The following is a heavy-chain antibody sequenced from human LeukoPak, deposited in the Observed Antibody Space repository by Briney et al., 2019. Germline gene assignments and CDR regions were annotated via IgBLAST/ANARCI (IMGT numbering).Heavy chain of an antibody. CDR1: GFTFSSYA. CDR3: ARDKRELLDYFDY. V-gene: IGHV3-30-3*01. D-gene: IGHD1-26*01. CDR2: ISYDGSNK. J-gene: IGHJ4*02. Sequence: GGSLRLSCAASGFTFSSYAMHWVRQAPGKGLEWVAVISYDGSNKYYADSVKGRFTISRDNSKNTLYLQMNSLRAEDTAVYYCARDKRELLDYFDYWGQGTLVTVSS.